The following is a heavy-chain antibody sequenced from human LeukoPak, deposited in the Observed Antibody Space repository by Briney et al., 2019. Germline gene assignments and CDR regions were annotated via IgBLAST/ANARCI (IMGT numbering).Heavy chain of an antibody. D-gene: IGHD3-22*01. CDR3: TLGDSSGYYYSY. Sequence: GGSLRLSCAASGFTFSSYAMSWVRQAPGKGLEWVSTISGSGGSTDYADSVKGRFTISRDNSKNTLYLQVNSLRAEDTAVYYCTLGDSSGYYYSYWGQGTLVTVSS. V-gene: IGHV3-23*01. CDR1: GFTFSSYA. J-gene: IGHJ4*02. CDR2: ISGSGGST.